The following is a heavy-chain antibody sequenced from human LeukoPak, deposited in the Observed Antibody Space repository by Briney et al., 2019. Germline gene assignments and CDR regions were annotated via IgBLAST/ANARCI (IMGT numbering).Heavy chain of an antibody. J-gene: IGHJ4*02. CDR3: AAKGNGYTGIYVFAH. CDR1: GFGVSVNY. D-gene: IGHD1-26*01. V-gene: IGHV3-66*01. CDR2: LYASGIT. Sequence: GGSLRLSCAASGFGVSVNYMSWVRQAPGKGLEWVSVLYASGITKYADSVKGRFTISRDTSDNTLNLQMNDLGAEDSAVYYCAAKGNGYTGIYVFAHWGQGTLVTVSS.